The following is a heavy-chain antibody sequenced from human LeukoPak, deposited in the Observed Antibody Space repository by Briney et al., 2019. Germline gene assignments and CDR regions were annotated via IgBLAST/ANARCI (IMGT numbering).Heavy chain of an antibody. V-gene: IGHV4-30-2*01. CDR1: GGSISSGGYY. D-gene: IGHD1-1*01. Sequence: SETLSLTCTVPGGSISSGGYYWSWIRQHPGKGLEWIGYIYHSGSTYYNPSLKSRVTISVDRSKNQFSLKLSSVTAADTAVYYCARDGSTGTADPAGFDPWGQGTLVTVSS. CDR3: ARDGSTGTADPAGFDP. CDR2: IYHSGST. J-gene: IGHJ5*02.